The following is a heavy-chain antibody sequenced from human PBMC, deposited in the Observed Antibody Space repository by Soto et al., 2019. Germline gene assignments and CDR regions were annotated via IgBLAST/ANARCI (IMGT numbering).Heavy chain of an antibody. D-gene: IGHD3-3*01. CDR3: AREASFGLAIYFDF. CDR2: SRNRAHSYTT. J-gene: IGHJ4*02. CDR1: GFIFSDYY. Sequence: GGSLRLSCAASGFIFSDYYMYWVRQAPGKGLEWVGRSRNRAHSYTTEYAAAVKGRFTISRDDSKNSLYLQMNSLKTEDTAVYYCAREASFGLAIYFDFWGQGTPVTVSS. V-gene: IGHV3-72*01.